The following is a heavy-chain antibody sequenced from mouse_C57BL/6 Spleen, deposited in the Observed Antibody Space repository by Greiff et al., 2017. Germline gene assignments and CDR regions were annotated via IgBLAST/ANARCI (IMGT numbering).Heavy chain of an antibody. V-gene: IGHV3-1*01. CDR1: GYSITSGYD. Sequence: EVKLQESGPGMVKPSQSLSLTCTVTGYSITSGYDWHWIRHFPGNKLEWMGYISYSGSTNYNPSLKSRISITHDTSKNHFFLKLNSVTTEDTATYYCARDYYGSSLYWDVDVWGTGTTVTVSS. J-gene: IGHJ1*03. CDR3: ARDYYGSSLYWDVDV. CDR2: ISYSGST. D-gene: IGHD1-1*01.